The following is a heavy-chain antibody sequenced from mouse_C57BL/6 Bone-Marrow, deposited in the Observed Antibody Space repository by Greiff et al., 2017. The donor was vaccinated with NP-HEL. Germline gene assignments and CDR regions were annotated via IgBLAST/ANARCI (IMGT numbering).Heavy chain of an antibody. V-gene: IGHV5-4*03. D-gene: IGHD2-3*01. Sequence: EVMLVESGGGLVKPGGSLKLSCAASGFTFSSYAMSWVRQTPEKRLEWVATISDGGSYTYYPDNVKGRFTISRDNAKNNLYLQMSHLKSEDTAMYYCARVGGYEGYDVGFAYWGQGTLVTVSA. CDR2: ISDGGSYT. CDR3: ARVGGYEGYDVGFAY. J-gene: IGHJ3*01. CDR1: GFTFSSYA.